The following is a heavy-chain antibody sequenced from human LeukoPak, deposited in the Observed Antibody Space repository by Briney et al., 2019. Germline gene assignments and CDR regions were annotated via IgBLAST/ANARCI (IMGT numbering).Heavy chain of an antibody. J-gene: IGHJ4*02. CDR3: AKDAPGNTALDY. V-gene: IGHV3-74*01. D-gene: IGHD5-18*01. CDR2: INGYGSST. CDR1: GFTFISYW. Sequence: GGSLRLSCAASGFTFISYWMHWVRQAPGKGLVWVSRINGYGSSTDFADSVKGRFTISRDNAKNTLYLQMNSLRAEDTAVYYCAKDAPGNTALDYWGQGTLVTVSS.